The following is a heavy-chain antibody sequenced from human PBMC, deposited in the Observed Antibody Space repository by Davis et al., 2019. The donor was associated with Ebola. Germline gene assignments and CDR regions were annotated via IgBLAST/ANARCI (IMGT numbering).Heavy chain of an antibody. CDR2: ISWNSGSI. V-gene: IGHV3-9*01. D-gene: IGHD4-11*01. Sequence: GGSLRLSCAASGFTFDDYAMHWVRHAPGKGLEWGSGISWNSGSIGYVDSVKGRLTISRDNAKNSLYLQMNSLRAEDTAVYYCARGTTVGWDNWFDPWGQGTLVTVSS. CDR1: GFTFDDYA. CDR3: ARGTTVGWDNWFDP. J-gene: IGHJ5*02.